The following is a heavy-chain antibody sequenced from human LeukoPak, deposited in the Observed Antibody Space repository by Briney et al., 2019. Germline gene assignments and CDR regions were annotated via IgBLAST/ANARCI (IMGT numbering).Heavy chain of an antibody. Sequence: PSETPSLTCNVSGYSISSGYYWGWIRQPPGKGLEWIGSVHHSGSAYYNPSLKSRVTISLDTSKNQFSLKLSSVTAADTALYYCARDQYDDVAFDPWGQGTLVTVSS. CDR2: VHHSGSA. CDR3: ARDQYDDVAFDP. CDR1: GYSISSGYY. V-gene: IGHV4-38-2*02. J-gene: IGHJ5*02. D-gene: IGHD1-1*01.